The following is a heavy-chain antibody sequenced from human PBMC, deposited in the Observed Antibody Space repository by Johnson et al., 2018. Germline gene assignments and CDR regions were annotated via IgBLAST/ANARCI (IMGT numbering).Heavy chain of an antibody. CDR3: AREMIRSGSYRVSFEI. CDR1: GFTFSSYG. D-gene: IGHD1-26*01. Sequence: VQLVESGGGVVQPGRSLRLSCAASGFTFSSYGMHWVRQAPGKGLEWVAVISYDGSNKYYVDSVKGRFTISRDNSKNTLFLQMNSLRAEDTALYHCAREMIRSGSYRVSFEIWGQGTMVSVSS. J-gene: IGHJ3*02. V-gene: IGHV3-30*03. CDR2: ISYDGSNK.